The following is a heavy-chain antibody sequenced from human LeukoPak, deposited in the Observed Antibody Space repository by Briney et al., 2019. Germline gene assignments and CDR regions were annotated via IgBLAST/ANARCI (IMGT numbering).Heavy chain of an antibody. D-gene: IGHD1-26*01. Sequence: SETLSLTCAVYGGSFSGYYWSWIRQPPGKGLEWIGEINHSGSTNYNPSLKSRVTISVDTSKNQSALKLSSVTAADTAVYYCARQSGSYYGGFDPWGQGTLVSVSS. CDR1: GGSFSGYY. CDR2: INHSGST. V-gene: IGHV4-34*01. J-gene: IGHJ5*02. CDR3: ARQSGSYYGGFDP.